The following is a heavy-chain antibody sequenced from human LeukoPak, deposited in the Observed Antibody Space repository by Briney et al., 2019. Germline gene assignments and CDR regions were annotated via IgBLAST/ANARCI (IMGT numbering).Heavy chain of an antibody. V-gene: IGHV3-48*04. Sequence: PGGSLRLSCAASGFTFSSSAMSWVRQAPGKGLEWVSYISSSGSTIYYADSVKGRFTISRDNAKNSLYLQMNSMRAEDTAVYYCARDKWSGYDFDYYYYYGMDVWGQGTTVTVSS. J-gene: IGHJ6*02. CDR2: ISSSGSTI. CDR1: GFTFSSSA. D-gene: IGHD5-12*01. CDR3: ARDKWSGYDFDYYYYYGMDV.